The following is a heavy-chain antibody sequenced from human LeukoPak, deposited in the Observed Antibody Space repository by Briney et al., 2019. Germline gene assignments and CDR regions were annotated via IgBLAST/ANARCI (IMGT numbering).Heavy chain of an antibody. CDR1: GFTVSSNY. Sequence: GGSLRLSCAASGFTVSSNYMSWVRQAPGKGLEWVSVIYSGGSTYYADSVKGRFTISRDNSKNTLYLQMNSLRAEDTAVYYCARDYPPYGSGNYFDYWGQGTLVTVSS. CDR3: ARDYPPYGSGNYFDY. V-gene: IGHV3-53*01. D-gene: IGHD3-10*01. J-gene: IGHJ4*02. CDR2: IYSGGST.